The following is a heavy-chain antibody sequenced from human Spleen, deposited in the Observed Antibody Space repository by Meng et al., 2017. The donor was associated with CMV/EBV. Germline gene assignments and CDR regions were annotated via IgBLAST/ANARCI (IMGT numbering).Heavy chain of an antibody. Sequence: QLHLQESGPGLVKPSETLSLTSTVSGGALTNGNYFWAWIRQPPGTGLEWVGNVYYGGETYSNPSLKSRISMSVDPSKNLVSLNLYSVPAADTAVYYCARPFTVRSFYFHYWGQGALVTVSS. V-gene: IGHV4-39*01. CDR2: VYYGGET. CDR1: GGALTNGNYF. J-gene: IGHJ4*02. D-gene: IGHD2-8*02. CDR3: ARPFTVRSFYFHY.